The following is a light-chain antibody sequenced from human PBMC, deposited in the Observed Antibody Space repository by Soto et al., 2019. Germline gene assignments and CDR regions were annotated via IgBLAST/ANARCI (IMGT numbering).Light chain of an antibody. CDR3: SSFTGNGKSWV. J-gene: IGLJ3*02. V-gene: IGLV2-8*01. CDR2: EVS. CDR1: TSDVGGYNY. Sequence: QSVLTQPPSASGSPGQSVTISCTGTTSDVGGYNYVSWYQQHPGKDPKLMIYEVSKRPSGVPDRFSGSKSGNTASLAVSRLQSEDESDYYCSSFTGNGKSWVFGGGTKLTVL.